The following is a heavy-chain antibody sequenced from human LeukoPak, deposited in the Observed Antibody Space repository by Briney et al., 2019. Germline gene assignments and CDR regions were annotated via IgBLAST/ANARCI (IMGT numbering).Heavy chain of an antibody. CDR3: ARVMARYSYMDV. CDR2: ISTTSSSSYI. D-gene: IGHD3-10*01. Sequence: GGSLRLSCAASGFTFSRYAMNWVRQAPGKGLEWVSSISTTSSSSYIHYADSMKGRFTISRDNAKSSLYLQMNSLIAEDTAVYYCARVMARYSYMDVWGKGTTVTVSS. J-gene: IGHJ6*03. V-gene: IGHV3-21*01. CDR1: GFTFSRYA.